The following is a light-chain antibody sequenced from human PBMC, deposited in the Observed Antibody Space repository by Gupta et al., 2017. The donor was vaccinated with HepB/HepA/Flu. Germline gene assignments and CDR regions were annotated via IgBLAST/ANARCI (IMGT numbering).Light chain of an antibody. CDR3: QQEQSYMFT. CDR2: KAS. V-gene: IGKV1-5*03. Sequence: DIQMTQSPSTLSASVGDRVTITCRASQGISVWLAWYQQKPGKAPKLLIYKASTLESGVPSRFSGSGSGTEFILTIASLQPDDFATYYCQQEQSYMFTFGHGTKVDFK. J-gene: IGKJ3*01. CDR1: QGISVW.